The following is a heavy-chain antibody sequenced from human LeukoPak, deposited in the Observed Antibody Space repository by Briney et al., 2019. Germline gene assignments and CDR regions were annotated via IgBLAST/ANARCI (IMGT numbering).Heavy chain of an antibody. V-gene: IGHV3-23*01. Sequence: PGGSLRLSCAASGFTFSNNAMSWVRQAPGKGLEWVSAISGSGGSTYYVDSVKGRFTISRDNSKNTLYLQMSSLRAADTAVYYCATDRISVAGTKYGGQGTLVTVSS. D-gene: IGHD6-19*01. CDR2: ISGSGGST. CDR3: ATDRISVAGTKY. J-gene: IGHJ4*02. CDR1: GFTFSNNA.